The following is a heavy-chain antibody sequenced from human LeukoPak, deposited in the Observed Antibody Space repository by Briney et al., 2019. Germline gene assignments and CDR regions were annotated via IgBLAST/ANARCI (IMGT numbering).Heavy chain of an antibody. V-gene: IGHV1-2*02. Sequence: GASVKVSCKASGYTFTGYYMHWVRQAPGQGLEWMGWINPDSGGTNYAQNFKGRVTMTRDTSVSTAYMELSSLRSDDTAVYYCARDWSGVYCTGGSCQSLDYWGQGTLVTVSS. J-gene: IGHJ4*02. CDR1: GYTFTGYY. CDR2: INPDSGGT. D-gene: IGHD2-15*01. CDR3: ARDWSGVYCTGGSCQSLDY.